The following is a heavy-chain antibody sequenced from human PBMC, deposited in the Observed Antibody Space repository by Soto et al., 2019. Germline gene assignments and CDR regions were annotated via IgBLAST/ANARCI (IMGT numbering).Heavy chain of an antibody. Sequence: PPETLSLTCAVYGGSFSGYYWSWIRQPPGKGLEWIGEINHSGSTNYNPSLKSRVTISVDTSKNQFSLKLSSVTAADTAVYYCARGAASMVRGVTHGRWFDPWGQGTLVTVSS. J-gene: IGHJ5*02. CDR2: INHSGST. V-gene: IGHV4-34*01. CDR1: GGSFSGYY. CDR3: ARGAASMVRGVTHGRWFDP. D-gene: IGHD3-10*01.